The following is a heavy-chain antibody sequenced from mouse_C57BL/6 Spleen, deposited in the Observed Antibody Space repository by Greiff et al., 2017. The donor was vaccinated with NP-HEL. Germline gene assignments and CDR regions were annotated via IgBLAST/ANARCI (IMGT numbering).Heavy chain of an antibody. J-gene: IGHJ2*01. V-gene: IGHV1-63*01. Sequence: QVQLKESGAELVRPGTSVKMSCKASGYTFTNYWIGWAKQRPGHGLEWIGDIYPGGGYTNYNEKFKGKATLTADKSSSTAYMQFSSLTSEDSAIYYCARRTYFDYWGQGTTLTVSS. CDR3: ARRTYFDY. CDR1: GYTFTNYW. CDR2: IYPGGGYT.